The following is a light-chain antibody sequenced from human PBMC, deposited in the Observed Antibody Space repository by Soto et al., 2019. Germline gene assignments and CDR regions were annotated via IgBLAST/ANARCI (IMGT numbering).Light chain of an antibody. V-gene: IGKV1-5*03. CDR1: QTISSW. J-gene: IGKJ1*01. CDR3: QHYNSYSEA. Sequence: DIQMTPSPSSLSGSVGDRVIITCLASQTISSWLAWYQQKPGKAPKLLIYKASTLKSGVPSRFSGSGSGTEFTLTVSSLQPDDFATYYCQHYNSYSEAFGQGTKVDI. CDR2: KAS.